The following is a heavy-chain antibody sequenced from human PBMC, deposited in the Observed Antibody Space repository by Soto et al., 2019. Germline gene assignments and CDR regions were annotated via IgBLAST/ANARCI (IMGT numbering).Heavy chain of an antibody. CDR1: GFRFGDYA. CDR2: ISYGGRHT. Sequence: QVQLVESGGGVVQSGGSLRLSCVTSGFRFGDYAMHWVRQAPGKGLEWVAVISYGGRHTYYADSVKGRFTISRDNSRNTLSLQMNSLRDDTAVYYCARDRVWSRMRVYGMDVWGRGTTVTVSS. D-gene: IGHD3-3*01. V-gene: IGHV3-30*03. CDR3: ARDRVWSRMRVYGMDV. J-gene: IGHJ6*02.